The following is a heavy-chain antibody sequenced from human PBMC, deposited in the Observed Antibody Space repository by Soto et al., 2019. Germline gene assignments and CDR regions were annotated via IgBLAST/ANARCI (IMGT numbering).Heavy chain of an antibody. Sequence: GGSLRLSCAASGFTFSSYAMSWVRQAPGKGLEWVSAISGSGGSTYYADSVKGRFTISRDNSKNTLYLQMNSLRAEDTAVYYCAKSVVLLWFGEPHHLFDYWGQGTLVTVSS. CDR3: AKSVVLLWFGEPHHLFDY. D-gene: IGHD3-10*01. CDR1: GFTFSSYA. J-gene: IGHJ4*02. V-gene: IGHV3-23*01. CDR2: ISGSGGST.